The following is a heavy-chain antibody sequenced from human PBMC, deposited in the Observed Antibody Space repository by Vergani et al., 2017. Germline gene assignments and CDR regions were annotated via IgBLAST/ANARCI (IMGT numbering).Heavy chain of an antibody. CDR2: IYYSGST. CDR3: ARPDNYGDYVPFDY. D-gene: IGHD4-17*01. J-gene: IGHJ4*02. Sequence: QVQLQESGPGLVKPSETLSLTCTVSGGSISSYYWSWIRQPPGKGLEWIGYIYYSGSTNYNPSLNSRVTISVDTSKNQFSLKLSSVTAADTAVYYCARPDNYGDYVPFDYWGQGTLVTVSS. V-gene: IGHV4-59*01. CDR1: GGSISSYY.